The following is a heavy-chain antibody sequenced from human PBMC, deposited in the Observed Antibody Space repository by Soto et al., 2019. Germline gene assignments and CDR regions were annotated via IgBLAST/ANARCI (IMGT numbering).Heavy chain of an antibody. V-gene: IGHV1-69*13. CDR3: ARDPDYYDSSGYA. CDR1: GGTFSSYA. CDR2: IIPIFGTA. Sequence: ASVKVSCKASGGTFSSYAISWVRQAPGQGLEWMGGIIPIFGTANYAQKFQGRVTITADESTSTAYMELSSLRSEDTAVYYCARDPDYYDSSGYAWGQGTTVTVSS. J-gene: IGHJ6*02. D-gene: IGHD3-22*01.